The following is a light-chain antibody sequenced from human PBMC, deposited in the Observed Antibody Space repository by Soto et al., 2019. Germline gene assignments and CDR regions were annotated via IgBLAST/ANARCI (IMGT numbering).Light chain of an antibody. CDR3: SSYAGSNNYVV. J-gene: IGLJ2*01. Sequence: QSVLTQPPSASGSPGQSVTISCTGTSSDVGGYNSVSWYQQHPGKAPKLMIYEVNKRPSGVPDRFSGSKSGNTASLTVSGLQAEDEAGYYCSSYAGSNNYVVFGGGTKITVL. CDR2: EVN. CDR1: SSDVGGYNS. V-gene: IGLV2-8*01.